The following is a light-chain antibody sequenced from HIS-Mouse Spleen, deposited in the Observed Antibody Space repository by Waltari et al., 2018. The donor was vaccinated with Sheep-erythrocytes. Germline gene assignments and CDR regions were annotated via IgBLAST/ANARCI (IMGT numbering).Light chain of an antibody. J-gene: IGLJ2*01. CDR2: DVS. CDR1: SSDVGGYNY. Sequence: QSALSQPASVSGSPGQSVTISCTGTSSDVGGYNYVSWYQQHPGKAPKLMIYDVSKRPSVGTDRLSGSKAGHTACLTISGLQAEDEADYYCCSYAGSYTLVFGGGTKLTVL. V-gene: IGLV2-11*01. CDR3: CSYAGSYTLV.